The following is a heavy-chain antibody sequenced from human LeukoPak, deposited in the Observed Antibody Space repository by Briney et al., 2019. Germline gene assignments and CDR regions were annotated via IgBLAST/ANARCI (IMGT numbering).Heavy chain of an antibody. D-gene: IGHD6-13*01. CDR2: ISAYNGNT. Sequence: ASVKVSCKASGYTFTSYGISWVRQAPGQGLEWMGWISAYNGNTNYAQKLQGRVTMTTDTSTSTAYMELRSLRSDDTAVYYCARYEAYSGSWPYFDYWGQGTLVTVSS. J-gene: IGHJ4*02. CDR1: GYTFTSYG. CDR3: ARYEAYSGSWPYFDY. V-gene: IGHV1-18*01.